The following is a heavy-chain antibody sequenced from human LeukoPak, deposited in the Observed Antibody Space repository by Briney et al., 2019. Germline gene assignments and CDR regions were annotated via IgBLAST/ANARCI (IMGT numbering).Heavy chain of an antibody. J-gene: IGHJ5*02. D-gene: IGHD6-13*01. CDR1: GFTFSSYG. V-gene: IGHV3-30*18. CDR3: AKGFYGYSSSWYSGNWFDP. Sequence: GGSLRLSCAASGFTFSSYGMHWVRQAPGKGLEWVAVISYDGSNKYYADSVKGRFTISRDNSKNTLYLQMNSLRAEDTAVYYCAKGFYGYSSSWYSGNWFDPWGQGTLVTVSP. CDR2: ISYDGSNK.